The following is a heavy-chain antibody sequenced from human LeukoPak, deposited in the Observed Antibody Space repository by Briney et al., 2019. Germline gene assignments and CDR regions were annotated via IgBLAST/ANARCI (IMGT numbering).Heavy chain of an antibody. CDR2: ISDSGTYK. CDR3: ARRRYYTGGSCYSGLGY. V-gene: IGHV3-21*01. Sequence: GGSLRLSCAASGFTFSDYNMNWVRQAPGKGLEWVSSISDSGTYKYYADSVKGRFTISRDNAKNSLYLQMDSLRAEDTAVYYCARRRYYTGGSCYSGLGYWGQGTLVTVSS. D-gene: IGHD2-15*01. CDR1: GFTFSDYN. J-gene: IGHJ4*02.